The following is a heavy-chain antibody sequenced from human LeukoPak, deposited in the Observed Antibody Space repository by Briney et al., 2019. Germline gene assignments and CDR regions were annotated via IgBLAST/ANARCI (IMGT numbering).Heavy chain of an antibody. D-gene: IGHD6-6*01. CDR3: AKGPTYSSSSLFDY. V-gene: IGHV3-9*03. J-gene: IGHJ4*02. Sequence: PGRSLRLSCAASGFTFHDYAMHWVRQAPGKGLEWVSGISWNGGTIDYADSVKGRFTISRDNAENSLYLQMNSLRPEDMALYYCAKGPTYSSSSLFDYWGQGILVAVSS. CDR2: ISWNGGTI. CDR1: GFTFHDYA.